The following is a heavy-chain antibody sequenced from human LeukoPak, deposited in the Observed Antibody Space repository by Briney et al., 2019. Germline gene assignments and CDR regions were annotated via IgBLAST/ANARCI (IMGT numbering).Heavy chain of an antibody. CDR1: GFTFSSYS. J-gene: IGHJ4*02. D-gene: IGHD5-18*01. CDR2: ISGSSSTI. CDR3: ARDLAPKVYSYGPDGY. V-gene: IGHV3-48*02. Sequence: SGGSLRLSCAASGFTFSSYSMTWVRQAPGKGLEWVSYISGSSSTIYYADSVRGRFTISRDNAKNSLYLQMNSLRDEDTAVYYCARDLAPKVYSYGPDGYWGQGTLVTVSS.